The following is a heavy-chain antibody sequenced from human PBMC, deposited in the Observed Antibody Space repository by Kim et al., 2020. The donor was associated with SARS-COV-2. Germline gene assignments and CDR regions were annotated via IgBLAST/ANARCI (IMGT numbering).Heavy chain of an antibody. CDR3: ARAFRGSYFNAFDI. CDR2: ISYDGSNK. V-gene: IGHV3-30-3*01. CDR1: GFTFSSYA. Sequence: GGSLRLSCAASGFTFSSYAMHWVRQAPGKGLEWVAVISYDGSNKYYADSVKGRFTISRDNSKNTLYLQMNSLRAEDTAVYYCARAFRGSYFNAFDIWGQG. D-gene: IGHD1-26*01. J-gene: IGHJ3*02.